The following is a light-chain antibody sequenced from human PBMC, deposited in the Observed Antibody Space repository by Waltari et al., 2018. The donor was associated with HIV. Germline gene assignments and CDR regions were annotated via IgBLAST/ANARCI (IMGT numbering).Light chain of an antibody. V-gene: IGKV1-8*01. CDR1: QGISNY. CDR2: AAS. J-gene: IGKJ1*01. CDR3: QQYYRFPWT. Sequence: AIRMTQSPSSFSASTGDRFTITCRASQGISNYLAWYQQKPGKAPKLLIYAASTLQSGVPSRFSGSGSGTDFTLTISCLQSEDFATYYCQQYYRFPWTFGQGTKVEIK.